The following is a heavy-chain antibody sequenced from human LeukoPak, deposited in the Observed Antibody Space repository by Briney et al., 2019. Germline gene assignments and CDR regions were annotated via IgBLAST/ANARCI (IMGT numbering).Heavy chain of an antibody. CDR2: IKPDGSEK. J-gene: IGHJ4*02. CDR1: GFTFSNFW. V-gene: IGHV3-7*03. Sequence: GGSLILSCAASGFTFSNFWMSWVRQAPGKGLEWVANIKPDGSEKNYVDSVKGRFTISRDNAKKSLYLQMNSLRAEDTAVYFCARGRGTDYWGQGTLVTVSS. D-gene: IGHD5-12*01. CDR3: ARGRGTDY.